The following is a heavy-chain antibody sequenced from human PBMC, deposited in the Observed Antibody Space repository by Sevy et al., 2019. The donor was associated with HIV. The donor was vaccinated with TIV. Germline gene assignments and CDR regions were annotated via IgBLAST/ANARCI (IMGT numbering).Heavy chain of an antibody. CDR2: ISGSGGST. CDR3: AKDLGDSGGYYGRPGGDFDY. D-gene: IGHD1-26*01. J-gene: IGHJ4*02. V-gene: IGHV3-23*01. CDR1: GFTFSSYA. Sequence: GGSLRLSCAASGFTFSSYAMSWVRQAPGKGLEWVSAISGSGGSTYYADSVKGRFTISRDNSKNTLYLQMNSLRAEDTAVYYCAKDLGDSGGYYGRPGGDFDYWGQGTLVTVSS.